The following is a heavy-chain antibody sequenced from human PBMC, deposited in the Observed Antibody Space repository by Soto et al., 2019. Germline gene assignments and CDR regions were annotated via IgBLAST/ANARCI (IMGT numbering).Heavy chain of an antibody. CDR2: ISSSGSTI. V-gene: IGHV3-48*03. J-gene: IGHJ6*02. CDR1: GFTFSSYE. CDR3: ARDYKYGDYPSYYYYYGMDV. D-gene: IGHD4-17*01. Sequence: PGGSLRLSCAASGFTFSSYEMNWVRQAPGKGLEWVSYISSSGSTIYYADSVKGRFTISRDNAKNSLYLQMNSLRAEDTAVYYCARDYKYGDYPSYYYYYGMDVWGQGTTVTVSS.